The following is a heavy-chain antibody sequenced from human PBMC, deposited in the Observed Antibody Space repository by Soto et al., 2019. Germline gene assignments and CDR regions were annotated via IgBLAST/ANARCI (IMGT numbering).Heavy chain of an antibody. CDR3: ARGGLQHALDV. CDR2: VNNDGTDT. D-gene: IGHD6-13*01. CDR1: GFTFSNYW. V-gene: IGHV3-74*03. Sequence: EVQLVESGGGLVQPGGSLRLSCAASGFTFSNYWMYWVRQAPGQGLVWVSRVNNDGTDTTHADSVKGRFTISRDNAENTLYLQMNGLRAEDTAVYYCARGGLQHALDVWGQGSTVTVSS. J-gene: IGHJ6*02.